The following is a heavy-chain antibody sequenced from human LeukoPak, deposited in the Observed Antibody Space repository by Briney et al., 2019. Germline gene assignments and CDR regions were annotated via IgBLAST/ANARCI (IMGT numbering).Heavy chain of an antibody. J-gene: IGHJ4*02. CDR3: AKDSAGGLGTNFDY. CDR2: IWYDGSYK. D-gene: IGHD7-27*01. Sequence: GGSLRLSYAASGFTFSTSGMHWVRQAPGKGLEWVAVIWYDGSYKYYADSVKGRFTISRDNSKDTLYLQMNSLRDEDTAVYYCAKDSAGGLGTNFDYWGQGTLVTVSS. V-gene: IGHV3-33*06. CDR1: GFTFSTSG.